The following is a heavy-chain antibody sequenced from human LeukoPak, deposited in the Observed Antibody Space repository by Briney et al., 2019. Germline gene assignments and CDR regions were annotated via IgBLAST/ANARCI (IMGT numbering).Heavy chain of an antibody. V-gene: IGHV3-48*03. Sequence: GGSRRLSCAASGFTFSSYEMNWVRQAPGKGLEWGSYISSSGSNIYYADSGKGRFTMYRENAKDSLYMQIHSLRTGDTAVYYCARVPYYDFWSGYQFDYWGQGTLVTVSS. J-gene: IGHJ4*02. D-gene: IGHD3-3*01. CDR1: GFTFSSYE. CDR2: ISSSGSNI. CDR3: ARVPYYDFWSGYQFDY.